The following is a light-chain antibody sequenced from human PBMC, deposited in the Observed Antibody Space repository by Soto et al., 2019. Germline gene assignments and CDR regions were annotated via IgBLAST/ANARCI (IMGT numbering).Light chain of an antibody. J-gene: IGLJ1*01. CDR3: SSYADSNSYV. V-gene: IGLV2-8*01. CDR1: SSDVGGYNY. Sequence: QSALTQPPSASGSPGGSVTISCTGTSSDVGGYNYVYWYQQHPGKAPKLMIYEVTKRPSGVPDRFSGSKSGNTASLTVSGLQAEDEADYYCSSYADSNSYVFGTGTKVTVL. CDR2: EVT.